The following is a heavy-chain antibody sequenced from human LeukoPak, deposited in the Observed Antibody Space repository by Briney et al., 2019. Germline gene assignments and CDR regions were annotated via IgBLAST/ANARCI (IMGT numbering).Heavy chain of an antibody. D-gene: IGHD4-17*01. CDR3: ARSRYGDSPAY. V-gene: IGHV3-21*01. CDR2: ISTSSRYI. CDR1: AFTFSDYS. Sequence: GGSLRLSCAASAFTFSDYSMNWVRQAPGKGLEWVSSISTSSRYIYYADSVKGRFTISRDNAKNSLYLQVNSLRAEDTAVYYCARSRYGDSPAYWGQGTLVTVSS. J-gene: IGHJ4*02.